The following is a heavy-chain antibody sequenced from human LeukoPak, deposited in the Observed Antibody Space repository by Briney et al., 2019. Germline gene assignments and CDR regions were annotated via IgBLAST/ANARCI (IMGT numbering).Heavy chain of an antibody. CDR3: ARAPYYYDSSGYYKGGVDY. V-gene: IGHV1-46*01. D-gene: IGHD3-22*01. CDR2: INPSGGST. CDR1: GYTFTSYY. J-gene: IGHJ4*02. Sequence: ASVKVSCKASGYTFTSYYMHWVRQAPGQGLEWMGIINPSGGSTSYAQKFQGRVTMTRDTSTSTVYMELSSLRSEDTAVYYCARAPYYYDSSGYYKGGVDYWGQGTLVTVSS.